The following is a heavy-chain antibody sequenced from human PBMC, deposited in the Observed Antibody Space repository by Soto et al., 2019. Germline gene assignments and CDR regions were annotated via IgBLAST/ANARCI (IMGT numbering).Heavy chain of an antibody. CDR2: IYYRGNT. CDR3: ARLAGLATISYSFSC. Sequence: QLQLQESGPGLVKPSETLSLTCSVSGDSINSDNYYWGWIRQPPGKGLEWIGSIYYRGNTYYNPSLNTRVTISLAKSKSQCSLKLNSVTATDAAVYFCARLAGLATISYSFSCWGKGTLVTVSS. V-gene: IGHV4-39*01. CDR1: GDSINSDNYY. D-gene: IGHD2-15*01. J-gene: IGHJ1*01.